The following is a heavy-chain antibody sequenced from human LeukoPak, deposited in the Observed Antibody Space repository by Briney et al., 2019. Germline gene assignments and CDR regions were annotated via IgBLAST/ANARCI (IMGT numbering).Heavy chain of an antibody. CDR3: AILYSSSSGVDY. V-gene: IGHV1-2*06. J-gene: IGHJ4*02. CDR2: INPNGGGT. D-gene: IGHD6-6*01. Sequence: ASVKVSCKASGYTFTSYYIHWVRQAPGQGPEWMGRINPNGGGTNFAQRFQGRVTVTRDTSVSTAYMELSTLRSDDTAVYYCAILYSSSSGVDYWGQGTLVTVSS. CDR1: GYTFTSYY.